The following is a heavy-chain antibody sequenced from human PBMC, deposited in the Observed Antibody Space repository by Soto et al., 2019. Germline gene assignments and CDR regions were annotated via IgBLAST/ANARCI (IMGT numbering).Heavy chain of an antibody. D-gene: IGHD3-10*01. CDR3: ARFTLWSGELPNSGSYSPDY. CDR2: IYPGDSDT. Sequence: GESLKISCKGSGYSFTSYWIGWVRQMPGKGLEWMGIIYPGDSDTRYSPSFQGQVTISADKSISTAYLQWSSLKASDTAMYYCARFTLWSGELPNSGSYSPDYWGQGTLVTVSS. CDR1: GYSFTSYW. J-gene: IGHJ4*02. V-gene: IGHV5-51*01.